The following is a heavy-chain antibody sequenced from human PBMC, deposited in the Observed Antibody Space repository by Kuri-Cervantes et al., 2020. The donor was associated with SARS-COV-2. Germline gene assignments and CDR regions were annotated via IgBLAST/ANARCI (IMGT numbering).Heavy chain of an antibody. Sequence: SETLSLTCTVSGGSISSHYWTWIRQPAGKKLEWIGRIYISGSTNYNPSLKSRVTMSLDTSTNHFSLKLTSVTAADTAVYYCARDVGATTAYYYYYMDVWGKGTTVTVSS. CDR2: IYISGST. J-gene: IGHJ6*03. D-gene: IGHD1-26*01. CDR3: ARDVGATTAYYYYYMDV. CDR1: GGSISSHY. V-gene: IGHV4-4*07.